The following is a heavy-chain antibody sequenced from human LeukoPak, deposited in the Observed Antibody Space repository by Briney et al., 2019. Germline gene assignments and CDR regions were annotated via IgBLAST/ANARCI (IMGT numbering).Heavy chain of an antibody. V-gene: IGHV3-30*02. CDR3: AKVGDYDILTGYYLSGAFDI. Sequence: PGGSLRLSCASSGFTFSSYGMHWVRQAPGKGLEWVAFIRYDGSNKYYADSVKGRFTISRDNSKNTLYLQMNSLRAEDTAVYYCAKVGDYDILTGYYLSGAFDIWGQGTMVTVSS. J-gene: IGHJ3*02. CDR2: IRYDGSNK. D-gene: IGHD3-9*01. CDR1: GFTFSSYG.